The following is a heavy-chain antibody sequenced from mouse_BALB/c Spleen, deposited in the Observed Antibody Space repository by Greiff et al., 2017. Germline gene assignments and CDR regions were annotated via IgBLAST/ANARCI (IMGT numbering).Heavy chain of an antibody. CDR2: IYPYNGGT. J-gene: IGHJ4*01. CDR1: GYTFTDYN. D-gene: IGHD2-3*01. CDR3: ARENGYSYAMDY. Sequence: VQLQQPGPELVKPGASVKISCKASGYTFTDYNMHWVKQSHGKSLEWIGYIYPYNGGTGYNQKFKSKATLTVDNSSSTAYMELRSLTSEDSAVYYCARENGYSYAMDYWGQGTSVTVSS. V-gene: IGHV1S29*02.